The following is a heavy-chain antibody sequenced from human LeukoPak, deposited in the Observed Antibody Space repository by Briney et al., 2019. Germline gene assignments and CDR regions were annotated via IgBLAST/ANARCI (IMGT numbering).Heavy chain of an antibody. CDR1: GYTFTDYY. CDR3: ARDNGPRGDSSSWLNPYYYYYYGMDV. D-gene: IGHD6-13*01. Sequence: ASVKVSCKASGYTFTDYYINWVRQAPGQGLEWMGWMSPDSGDTGYAHKFQGRVTITRNTSITTAYMDLSSLRSEDTAVYYCARDNGPRGDSSSWLNPYYYYYYGMDVWGQGTTVTVSS. V-gene: IGHV1-8*03. CDR2: MSPDSGDT. J-gene: IGHJ6*02.